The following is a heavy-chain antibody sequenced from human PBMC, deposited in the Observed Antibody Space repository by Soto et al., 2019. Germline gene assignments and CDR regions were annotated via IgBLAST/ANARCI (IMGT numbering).Heavy chain of an antibody. Sequence: ASVKVSCKASGYTFTVYSMHWVRQAPGQGLEWMGWINPNSGGTNYAQRFQGWVTMTRDTSISTAYMELSRLRSDDTAVYYCARGLDIVVVPAAMNWFDPWGQGTLVTVSS. CDR3: ARGLDIVVVPAAMNWFDP. D-gene: IGHD2-2*03. V-gene: IGHV1-2*04. CDR2: INPNSGGT. CDR1: GYTFTVYS. J-gene: IGHJ5*02.